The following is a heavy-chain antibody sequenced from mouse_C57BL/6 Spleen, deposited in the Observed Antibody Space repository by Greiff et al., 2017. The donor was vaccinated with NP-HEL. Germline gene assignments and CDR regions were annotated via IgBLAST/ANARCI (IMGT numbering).Heavy chain of an antibody. V-gene: IGHV5-6*02. CDR3: ARWDGSSYWYFDV. D-gene: IGHD1-1*01. CDR1: GFTFSSYG. Sequence: DVMLVESGGDLVKPGGSLKLSCAASGFTFSSYGMSWVRQTPDKRLEWVATISSGGSYTYYPDSVKGRFTISRDNAKNTLYLQMSSLKSEDTAMYYCARWDGSSYWYFDVWGTGTTVTVSS. J-gene: IGHJ1*03. CDR2: ISSGGSYT.